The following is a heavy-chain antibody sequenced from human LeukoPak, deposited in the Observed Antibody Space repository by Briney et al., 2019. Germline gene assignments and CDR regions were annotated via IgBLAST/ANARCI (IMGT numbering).Heavy chain of an antibody. Sequence: ASVKVSCKASGYTFTGYYMHWVRQAPGQGLEWMGWINPNSGGTNYAQKFQGRVTMTRDTSISTAYMELSRLRSDYTAVDYCAXXXXXXXXXXXSXRYTDYFDYWAREPWSPSPQ. CDR3: AXXXXXXXXXXXSXRYTDYFDY. CDR2: INPNSGGT. CDR1: GYTFTGYY. D-gene: IGHD3-16*02. J-gene: IGHJ4*02. V-gene: IGHV1-2*02.